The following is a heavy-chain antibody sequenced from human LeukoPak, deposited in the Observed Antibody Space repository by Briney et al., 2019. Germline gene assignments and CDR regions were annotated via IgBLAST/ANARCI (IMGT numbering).Heavy chain of an antibody. D-gene: IGHD2-2*01. CDR2: INSDGITT. CDR1: GFTFSSYW. V-gene: IGHV3-74*01. CDR3: ARTPYCSSTTCEDFDY. J-gene: IGHJ4*02. Sequence: GGSLRLSCAASGFTFSSYWMHWVRQAPGKGLVWVSRINSDGITTNYADSVKGRFTISRDNAKNTLYLQMNSLRADDTAVYYCARTPYCSSTTCEDFDYWGQGTLVSVSS.